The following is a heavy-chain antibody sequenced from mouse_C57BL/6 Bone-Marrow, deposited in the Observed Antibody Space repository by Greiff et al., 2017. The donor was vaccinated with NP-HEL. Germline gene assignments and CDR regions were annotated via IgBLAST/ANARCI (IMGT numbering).Heavy chain of an antibody. CDR1: GFSLTSYG. CDR2: IWSGGST. J-gene: IGHJ4*01. Sequence: QVQLKQSGPGLVQPSQSLSITCTVSGFSLTSYGVHWVRQSPGKGLEWLGVIWSGGSTDYNAAFISRLSISKDNSKSQVFFKMNSQQADDTAIYYCARKDSNYRRGYAMDYWGQGTSVTVSS. CDR3: ARKDSNYRRGYAMDY. V-gene: IGHV2-2*01. D-gene: IGHD2-5*01.